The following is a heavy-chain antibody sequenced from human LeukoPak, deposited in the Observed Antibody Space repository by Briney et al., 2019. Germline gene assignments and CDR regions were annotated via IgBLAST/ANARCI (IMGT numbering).Heavy chain of an antibody. J-gene: IGHJ5*02. CDR2: ISSSSSYI. CDR1: GFTFSSYA. D-gene: IGHD1-20*01. CDR3: ARGLLITANWFDP. V-gene: IGHV3-21*01. Sequence: GGSLRLSCAASGFTFSSYAMSWVRQAPGKGLEWVSSISSSSSYIYYADSVKGRFTISRDNAKNSLYLQMNSLRAEDTAVYYCARGLLITANWFDPWGQGTLVTVSS.